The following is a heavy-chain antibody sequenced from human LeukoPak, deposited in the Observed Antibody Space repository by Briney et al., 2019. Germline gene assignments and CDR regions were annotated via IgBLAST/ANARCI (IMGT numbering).Heavy chain of an antibody. CDR1: GSTFSSYA. V-gene: IGHV1-69*10. Sequence: ASVKVSCTASGSTFSSYAISWVREAPGQGLEWMGGIIPILGIANYAQKFQGRVTITPDKSKSTAYMELSSLRSEDTAVYYCAGSMTTGTDPVDRWGQLTLVTVSS. J-gene: IGHJ5*02. CDR2: IIPILGIA. D-gene: IGHD4-17*01. CDR3: AGSMTTGTDPVDR.